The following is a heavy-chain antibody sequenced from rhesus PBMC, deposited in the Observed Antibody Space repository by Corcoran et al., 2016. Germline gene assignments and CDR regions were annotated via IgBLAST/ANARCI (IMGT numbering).Heavy chain of an antibody. D-gene: IGHD4-17*01. J-gene: IGHJ4*01. CDR1: GFTFSSYG. CDR3: AKPPMGY. CDR2: INSGGGST. Sequence: EVQLVETGGGLVQPGGSLKLSCAASGFTFSSYGMSWVRQAPGKGLAWVSAINSGGGSTYYADSVKGRFTISRDNSKNTLSLQMNSLRAEDTAVYYCAKPPMGYWGQGVLVTVSS. V-gene: IGHV3S5*01.